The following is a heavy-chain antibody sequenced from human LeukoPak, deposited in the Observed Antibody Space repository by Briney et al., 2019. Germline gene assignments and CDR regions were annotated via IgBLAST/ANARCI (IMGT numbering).Heavy chain of an antibody. V-gene: IGHV3-30-3*01. CDR1: GFTFSSYA. J-gene: IGHJ5*02. CDR2: ISYDGTNK. CDR3: ASFPGLIPS. Sequence: GGSLRLSCAASGFTFSSYAIHWVRQAPGKGLEWVAIISYDGTNKYYADSVRGRFTISRDNAKNTLYLQMNSLRAEDTAVYYCASFPGLIPSWGQGTLVTVSS. D-gene: IGHD2-2*02.